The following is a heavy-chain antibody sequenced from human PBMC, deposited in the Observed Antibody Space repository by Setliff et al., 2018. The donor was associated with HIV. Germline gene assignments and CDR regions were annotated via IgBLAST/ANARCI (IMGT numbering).Heavy chain of an antibody. D-gene: IGHD2-21*02. Sequence: SETLSLTCTVSSDSISSSYWGWIRQPPGKGLEWIGSIYHSGNTYYMPSLQSRVTISVDMSKNQFSLNLNSVTAADTAVYYCARGQGCGGGCHYAFEMWGQGTMVTVSS. V-gene: IGHV4-38-2*02. CDR2: IYHSGNT. J-gene: IGHJ3*02. CDR1: SDSISSSY. CDR3: ARGQGCGGGCHYAFEM.